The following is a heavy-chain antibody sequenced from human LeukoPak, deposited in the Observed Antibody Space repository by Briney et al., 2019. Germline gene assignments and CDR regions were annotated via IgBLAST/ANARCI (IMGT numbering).Heavy chain of an antibody. J-gene: IGHJ2*01. CDR3: ATIAVPGTGYFDL. V-gene: IGHV3-21*01. CDR2: ISRDGYYI. Sequence: GGSLRLSCAASGFTFSSSSMSWVRQAPGTGLEWVSSISRDGYYIYYTESMKGRFTISRDNAKNSLFLQMNSLRAEDTAVYYCATIAVPGTGYFDLWGRGTLVTVSS. D-gene: IGHD6-13*01. CDR1: GFTFSSSS.